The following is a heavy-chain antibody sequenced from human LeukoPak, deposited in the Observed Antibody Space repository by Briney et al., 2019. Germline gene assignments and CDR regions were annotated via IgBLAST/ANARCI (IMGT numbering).Heavy chain of an antibody. J-gene: IGHJ4*02. Sequence: GGSLRLSCAASGFTFSTYAMNWVRQAPGKGLEWVSSISGGGESTYYADSVKGRFTVSRDNSKNTLYLQINSLRGEDTAVYYCAKGKYSSGGVPDYWGQGTLVTVSS. CDR3: AKGKYSSGGVPDY. CDR2: ISGGGEST. D-gene: IGHD6-19*01. V-gene: IGHV3-23*01. CDR1: GFTFSTYA.